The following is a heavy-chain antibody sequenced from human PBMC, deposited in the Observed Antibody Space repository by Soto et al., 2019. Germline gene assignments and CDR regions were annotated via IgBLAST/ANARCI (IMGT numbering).Heavy chain of an antibody. J-gene: IGHJ4*02. D-gene: IGHD5-12*01. CDR2: ISGSNNNI. CDR3: AKDMRGSGYDFDY. CDR1: GFTLRNYE. V-gene: IGHV3-48*03. Sequence: GGSLRLSCAASGFTLRNYEMNWVRQAPGKGLEWISKISGSNNNIYYADSVRGRFTISRDNAKNPLYLQMNSLRAEDTALYYCAKDMRGSGYDFDYWGQGTLVTVSS.